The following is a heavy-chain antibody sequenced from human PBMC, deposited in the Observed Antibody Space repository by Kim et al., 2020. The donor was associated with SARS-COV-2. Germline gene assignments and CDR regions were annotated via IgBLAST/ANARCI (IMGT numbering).Heavy chain of an antibody. Sequence: GGSTYYADAVKGRITISRDNSKNSLYLQMNSLRTEDTALYYCAKGPRPDYWGQGTLVTVSS. V-gene: IGHV3-43*01. CDR3: AKGPRPDY. J-gene: IGHJ4*02. CDR2: GGST.